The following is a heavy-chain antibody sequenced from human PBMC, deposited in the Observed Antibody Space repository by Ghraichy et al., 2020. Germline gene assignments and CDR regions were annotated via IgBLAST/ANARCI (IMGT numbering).Heavy chain of an antibody. CDR1: GGTFSSYT. Sequence: SVKVSCKASGGTFSSYTISWVRQAPGQGLEWMGRIIPILGIANYAQKFQGRVTITADKSTSTAYMELSSLRSEDTAVYYCVLAAASRGVDAFDIWGQGTLVTVSS. J-gene: IGHJ3*02. CDR3: VLAAASRGVDAFDI. V-gene: IGHV1-69*02. D-gene: IGHD6-13*01. CDR2: IIPILGIA.